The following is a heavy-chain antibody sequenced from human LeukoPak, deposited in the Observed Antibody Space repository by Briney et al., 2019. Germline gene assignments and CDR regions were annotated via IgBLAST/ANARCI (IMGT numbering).Heavy chain of an antibody. CDR1: GFTFYNYW. V-gene: IGHV3-7*03. D-gene: IGHD3-10*01. CDR3: AREGSGYYYGSGSYDY. Sequence: GGSLRLSCAASGFTFYNYWMTWVRQAPGKGLEWVANIRQDGSEKYYVDSVKGRFTISRDNAKKSLYLQMNSLRAEDTALYHCAREGSGYYYGSGSYDYWGQGTLVTVSS. J-gene: IGHJ4*02. CDR2: IRQDGSEK.